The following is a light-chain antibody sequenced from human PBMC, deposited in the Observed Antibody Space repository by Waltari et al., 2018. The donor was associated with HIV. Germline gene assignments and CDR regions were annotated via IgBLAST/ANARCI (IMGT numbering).Light chain of an antibody. Sequence: LTQPPSMSTVSGQTATVTCIGDNNNVDHQGAAWVQHRQGHPPKLLSHRNNKRPSGGSGRFSASRAGDTTFLAISGLQSEDEADYFCLAGDTNLGGGVFGGGTHLTV. V-gene: IGLV10-54*04. CDR1: NNNVDHQG. CDR2: RNN. J-gene: IGLJ3*02. CDR3: LAGDTNLGGGV.